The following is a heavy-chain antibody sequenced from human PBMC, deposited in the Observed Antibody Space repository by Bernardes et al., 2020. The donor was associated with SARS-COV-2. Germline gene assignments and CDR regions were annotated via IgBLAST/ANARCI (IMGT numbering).Heavy chain of an antibody. CDR3: ATRGVTYYYYYGMDV. Sequence: ASVKVSCKASGYTFTGYYMHWVRQAPGQGLEWMGWINPNSGGTNYAQKFQGRVTMTRDTSISTAYMELSRLRSDDTAVYYCATRGVTYYYYYGMDVWGQGTTVTVSS. V-gene: IGHV1-2*02. CDR2: INPNSGGT. J-gene: IGHJ6*02. D-gene: IGHD2-21*02. CDR1: GYTFTGYY.